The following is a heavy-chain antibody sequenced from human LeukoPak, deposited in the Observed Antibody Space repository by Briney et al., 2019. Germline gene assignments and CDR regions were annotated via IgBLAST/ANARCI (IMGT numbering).Heavy chain of an antibody. V-gene: IGHV3-7*04. J-gene: IGHJ4*02. Sequence: GGSLRLSCAGSGFTFSNSWMGWVRQAPGKGLEWVANVQHIGGETYYVDSVKGRFTISRDNAKNSVYLQMNSLRAEDTAVYYCARVQPRSGYLSSFDYWGQGTLVTVSS. CDR2: VQHIGGET. D-gene: IGHD3-22*01. CDR1: GFTFSNSW. CDR3: ARVQPRSGYLSSFDY.